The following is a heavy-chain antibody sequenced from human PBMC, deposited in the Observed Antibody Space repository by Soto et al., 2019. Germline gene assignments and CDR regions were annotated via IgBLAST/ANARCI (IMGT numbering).Heavy chain of an antibody. CDR2: ISYDGSNK. CDR1: GFTFSSYG. V-gene: IGHV3-30*18. Sequence: GGSLRLSCAASGFTFSSYGMHWVRQAPGKGLEWVAVISYDGSNKYYADSVKGRFTISRDNSKNTLYLQMNSLRAEDTAVYYYAKDVRYSSSWTDEWGQENLGSVS. J-gene: IGHJ4*02. D-gene: IGHD6-13*01. CDR3: AKDVRYSSSWTDE.